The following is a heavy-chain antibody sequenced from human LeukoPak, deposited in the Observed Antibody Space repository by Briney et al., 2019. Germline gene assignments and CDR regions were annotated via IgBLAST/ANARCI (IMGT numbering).Heavy chain of an antibody. CDR3: ARHLNYYFDY. CDR1: GFTFSTYW. D-gene: IGHD3-10*01. Sequence: PGGSLRLSCAASGFTFSTYWMHWVRQAPGKGLVWVSRISSDGSITSYADSVKGRFTISRDNAKNTLYLQMNSLRAEDTAVYYCARHLNYYFDYWGQGTLVTVSS. CDR2: ISSDGSIT. J-gene: IGHJ4*02. V-gene: IGHV3-74*01.